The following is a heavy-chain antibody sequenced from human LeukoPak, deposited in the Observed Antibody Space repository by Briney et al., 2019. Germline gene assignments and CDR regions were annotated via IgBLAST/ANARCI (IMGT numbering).Heavy chain of an antibody. CDR1: GGSVSSGSYY. J-gene: IGHJ4*02. CDR3: ARGIAVAGRNFDY. CDR2: IYYSGST. D-gene: IGHD6-19*01. V-gene: IGHV4-61*01. Sequence: SETLSLTCTVSGGSVSSGSYYWSWIRQPPGKGLEWIGYIYYSGSTNYNPSLKSRVTISVDTSKNQFSPKLSSVTAADTAVYYCARGIAVAGRNFDYWGQGTLVTVSS.